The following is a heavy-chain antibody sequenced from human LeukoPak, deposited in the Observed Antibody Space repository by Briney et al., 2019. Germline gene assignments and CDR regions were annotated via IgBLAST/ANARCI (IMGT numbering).Heavy chain of an antibody. CDR2: IIPILGIA. J-gene: IGHJ4*02. CDR3: ARGSSRAPYYFDY. Sequence: ASVKVSCKASGGTFSIYAISWVRQAPGQGLEWMGRIIPILGIANYAQKFQGRVTITADKSTSTAYMELSSLRSEDTAVYYCARGSSRAPYYFDYWGQGTLVTVSS. V-gene: IGHV1-69*04. CDR1: GGTFSIYA. D-gene: IGHD6-13*01.